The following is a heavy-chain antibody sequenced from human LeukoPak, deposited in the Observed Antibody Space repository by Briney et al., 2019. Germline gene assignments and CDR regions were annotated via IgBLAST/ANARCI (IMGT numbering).Heavy chain of an antibody. CDR3: ARGITVVYYFDL. CDR1: GGSFSGYY. CDR2: IHYTGAT. D-gene: IGHD1-20*01. J-gene: IGHJ2*01. V-gene: IGHV4-34*01. Sequence: PSETLSLTCAVDGGSFSGYYWSWFRQPPGKGLEWIGEIHYTGATNYSTSLKGRVTISPGTSSNQVSLRMKSVTAADTAVYYCARGITVVYYFDLWGRGNLVTVSS.